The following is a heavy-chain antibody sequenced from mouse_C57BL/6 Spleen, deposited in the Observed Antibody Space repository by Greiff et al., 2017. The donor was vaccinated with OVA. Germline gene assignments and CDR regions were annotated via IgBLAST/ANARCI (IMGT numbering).Heavy chain of an antibody. J-gene: IGHJ3*01. CDR1: GFTFSNYW. CDR2: IRFKSDNFAT. CDR3: TRAPFAY. Sequence: EVQVEESGGGLVQPGGSMKLSCVASGFTFSNYWMNWVRQSPEKGLEWVAQIRFKSDNFATHYAVSVKGRFTISRAYSTSSVYPPMNNGRAEDTGVYYCTRAPFAYWGQGTLVTVSA. V-gene: IGHV6-3*01. D-gene: IGHD3-3*01.